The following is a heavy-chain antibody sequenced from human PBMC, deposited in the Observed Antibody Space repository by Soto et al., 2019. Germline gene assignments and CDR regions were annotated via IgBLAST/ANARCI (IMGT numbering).Heavy chain of an antibody. CDR2: IIPIFGTP. J-gene: IGHJ6*02. D-gene: IGHD5-12*01. V-gene: IGHV1-69*13. CDR1: GGTFNNYA. Sequence: SVKVSCKASGGTFNNYAITWVRQAPGQGLEWMGGIIPIFGTPNYAQKFQGRVTITADESTSTAYMELSSLRSEDTAVYYCAKREYSGYFGTGGGLSYYYGMDVWGQGTTVTVSS. CDR3: AKREYSGYFGTGGGLSYYYGMDV.